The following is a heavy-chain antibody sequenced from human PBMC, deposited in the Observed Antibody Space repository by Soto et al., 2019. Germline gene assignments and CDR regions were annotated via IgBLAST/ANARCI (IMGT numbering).Heavy chain of an antibody. CDR1: GFTFDDYA. CDR3: AKDGPSRWIFGVYYYYYMDV. J-gene: IGHJ6*03. D-gene: IGHD3-3*01. Sequence: GGSLRLSCAASGFTFDDYAMHWVRQAPGKGLEWVSGISWNSGSIGYADPVKGRFTISRDNAKNSLYLQMNSLRAEDTALYYCAKDGPSRWIFGVYYYYYMDVWGKGTTVTVSS. CDR2: ISWNSGSI. V-gene: IGHV3-9*01.